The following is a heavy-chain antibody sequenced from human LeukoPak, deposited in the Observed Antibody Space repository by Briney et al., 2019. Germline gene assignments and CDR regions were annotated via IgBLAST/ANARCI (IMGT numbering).Heavy chain of an antibody. D-gene: IGHD4-23*01. CDR3: ARDGGGPFDY. J-gene: IGHJ4*02. CDR1: GFTFSSYA. Sequence: GGSLRLSCAASGFTFSSYAMSWVRQAPGKGLEWVANIKQDGSEKYYVDSVKGRFTISRDNAKNSLYLQMNSLRAEDTAVYYCARDGGGPFDYWGQGTLVTVSS. V-gene: IGHV3-7*01. CDR2: IKQDGSEK.